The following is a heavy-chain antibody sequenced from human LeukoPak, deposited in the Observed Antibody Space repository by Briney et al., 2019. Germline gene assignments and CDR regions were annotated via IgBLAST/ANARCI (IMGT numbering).Heavy chain of an antibody. V-gene: IGHV1-2*02. CDR2: INPNSGGT. CDR3: ARVFPWFGAYPDY. CDR1: GYTFIGYY. D-gene: IGHD3-10*01. Sequence: ASVKVSCKASGYTFIGYYMHWVRQAPGQGLEWMGWINPNSGGTNYAQKFQGRVTMTRDTSISTAYMELSRLRSDDTAVYYCARVFPWFGAYPDYWGQGTLVTVSS. J-gene: IGHJ4*02.